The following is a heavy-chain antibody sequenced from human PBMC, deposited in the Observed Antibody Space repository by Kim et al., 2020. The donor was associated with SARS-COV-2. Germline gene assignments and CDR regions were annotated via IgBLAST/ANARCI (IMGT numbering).Heavy chain of an antibody. J-gene: IGHJ5*02. CDR2: IAHSGTT. CDR3: ARDFSSRREFDP. V-gene: IGHV4-4*02. CDR1: GDFVSSSDW. Sequence: SETLSLTCAVSGDFVSSSDWWTWVRQTPVKGLEWIGEIAHSGTTNYNPSLGRRVTISLDTFNNQFFLILNSVTAADTAIYYCARDFSSRREFDPWGQGTQVTVSS.